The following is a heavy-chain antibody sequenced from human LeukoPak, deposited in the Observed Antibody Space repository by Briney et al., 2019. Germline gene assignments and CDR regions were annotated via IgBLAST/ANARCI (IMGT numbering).Heavy chain of an antibody. J-gene: IGHJ4*02. CDR2: IYYSGST. V-gene: IGHV4-39*07. CDR3: ARTQQLATQLDY. CDR1: GGSISSSSYY. Sequence: SETLSLTCTVSGGSISSSSYYWGWIRQPPGKGLEWIGSIYYSGSTYYNPSLKSRVTISVDTSKNQFSLKLSSVTAADTAVYYCARTQQLATQLDYWGQGTLVTVSS. D-gene: IGHD6-13*01.